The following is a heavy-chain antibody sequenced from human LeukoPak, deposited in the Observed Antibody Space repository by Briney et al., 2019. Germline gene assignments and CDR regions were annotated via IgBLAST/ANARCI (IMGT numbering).Heavy chain of an antibody. CDR2: IYLRGNT. CDR1: GGSISSSNW. Sequence: SGTLSLTCAVSGGSISSSNWWTWVRQPPGKGLEWVGEIYLRGNTNYNPSLESRVTISVDESKTQLSLRLESVTAADTAVYYCARGTITTVTDSWGPGTLVTVSS. CDR3: ARGTITTVTDS. D-gene: IGHD4-17*01. V-gene: IGHV4-4*02. J-gene: IGHJ4*02.